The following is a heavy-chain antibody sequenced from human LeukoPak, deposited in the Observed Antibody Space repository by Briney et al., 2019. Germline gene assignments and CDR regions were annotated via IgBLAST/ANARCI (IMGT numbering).Heavy chain of an antibody. Sequence: GASVKVSCKASGYTFTSYGISWVRQAPGQGLEWMGWISAYNGNTNYAQKLQGRVTMTTDTSTSTDYMELSSLRSDDTAVYYCAREFSCSSTSCYGSSYNWFDPWGQGTLVTVSS. J-gene: IGHJ5*02. D-gene: IGHD2-2*01. CDR1: GYTFTSYG. CDR3: AREFSCSSTSCYGSSYNWFDP. CDR2: ISAYNGNT. V-gene: IGHV1-18*01.